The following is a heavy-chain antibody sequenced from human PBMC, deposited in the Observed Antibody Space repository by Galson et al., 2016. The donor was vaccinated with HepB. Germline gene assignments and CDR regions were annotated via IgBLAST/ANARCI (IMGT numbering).Heavy chain of an antibody. CDR2: IWYDGNNK. CDR3: AKGLAYCSGTSCLSYSDSPGGGMDV. V-gene: IGHV3-33*06. D-gene: IGHD2-2*01. Sequence: SLRLSCAASGFAFSTFGTHWVRQAPGKGLEWVAVIWYDGNNKYYLNSVKGRFTISRDNSKNMLYLQLNSLRVEDTAVYYCAKGLAYCSGTSCLSYSDSPGGGMDVWGQGTTVTVSS. J-gene: IGHJ6*02. CDR1: GFAFSTFG.